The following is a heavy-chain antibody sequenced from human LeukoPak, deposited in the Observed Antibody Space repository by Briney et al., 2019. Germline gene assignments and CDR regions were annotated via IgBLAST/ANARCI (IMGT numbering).Heavy chain of an antibody. CDR2: IKQDGSEK. J-gene: IGHJ5*02. V-gene: IGHV3-7*01. D-gene: IGHD3-22*01. CDR3: ARDFAYYDSSGYNWFDP. CDR1: GFTFSSYW. Sequence: GGSLRLSCAASGFTFSSYWMSWVRQAPGKGLEWVANIKQDGSEKYYVDSVKGRFTISRDNDKNSLYLQMNSLRAEDTAVYYCARDFAYYDSSGYNWFDPWGQGTLVTVSS.